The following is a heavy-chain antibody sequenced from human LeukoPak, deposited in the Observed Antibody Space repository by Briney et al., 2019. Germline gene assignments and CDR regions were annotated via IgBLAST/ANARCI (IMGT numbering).Heavy chain of an antibody. CDR1: GFTFSSYA. Sequence: PGRSLRLSCAASGFTFSSYAIHWVRQAPGKRLEWVAVMSYDGTSEYYADSVKGRFTISRDNSKNTLYLQMHSLRAEDTAVYYCVRVRHSGYDLMAFDIWGQGTVVTVSS. J-gene: IGHJ3*02. V-gene: IGHV3-30-3*01. D-gene: IGHD5-12*01. CDR2: MSYDGTSE. CDR3: VRVRHSGYDLMAFDI.